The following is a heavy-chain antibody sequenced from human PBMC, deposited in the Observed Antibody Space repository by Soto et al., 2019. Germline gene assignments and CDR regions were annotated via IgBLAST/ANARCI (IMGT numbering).Heavy chain of an antibody. V-gene: IGHV3-23*01. CDR1: GFTFSIYS. CDR2: FRTSGDGGTT. Sequence: GSLRLSCAASGFTFSIYSMSWVRQAPGKGLEWVSGFRTSGDGGTTYYADSVKGRFTISRDNSKNMLFLQMNSLRAEDTAIYYCAKKVNSGPGSQYFDYWGQGTLVTVSS. CDR3: AKKVNSGPGSQYFDY. D-gene: IGHD3-10*01. J-gene: IGHJ4*02.